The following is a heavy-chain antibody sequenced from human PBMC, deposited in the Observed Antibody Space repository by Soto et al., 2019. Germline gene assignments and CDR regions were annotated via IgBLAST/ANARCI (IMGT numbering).Heavy chain of an antibody. CDR3: ARVYPVYGAIDY. D-gene: IGHD4-17*01. J-gene: IGHJ4*02. CDR2: IYHSGSA. CDR1: GGSISSSNW. Sequence: SETMSLTCAVSGGSISSSNWWSWVRQPPGKGLEWIGEIYHSGSANYNPSLKSRVTISVDKSKNQFSLKLSSVTAADTAVYYCARVYPVYGAIDYWGQGTLVTVPS. V-gene: IGHV4-4*02.